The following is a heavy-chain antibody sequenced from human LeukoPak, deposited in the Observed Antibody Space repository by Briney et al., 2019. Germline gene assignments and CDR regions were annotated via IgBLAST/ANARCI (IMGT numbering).Heavy chain of an antibody. CDR2: ISPGDSDA. D-gene: IGHD3-22*01. V-gene: IGHV5-51*01. CDR1: GYTSTTYW. CDR3: ARQGSSGYHGVFYFDY. J-gene: IGHJ4*02. Sequence: GESLKISCQVSGYTSTTYWIGCVRQMPGKGLEWMGIISPGDSDATYSPSFQGHATISADNSVSTAYLQWSSLKASDTAMYYCARQGSSGYHGVFYFDYWGQGTLVSVSS.